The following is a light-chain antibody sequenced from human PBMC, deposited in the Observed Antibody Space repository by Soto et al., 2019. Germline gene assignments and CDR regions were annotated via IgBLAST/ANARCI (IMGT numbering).Light chain of an antibody. J-gene: IGKJ1*01. CDR3: QQYKNWWT. Sequence: EIVMTQSPATLSAFAGERATLSCSASQSVSSSFAWYQQKPGQAPRLLIYGASIRATGTPARFSGSGSRTEFTLTISSLQSEDFAVYYCQQYKNWWTFGQGTKVDIK. CDR2: GAS. CDR1: QSVSSS. V-gene: IGKV3-15*01.